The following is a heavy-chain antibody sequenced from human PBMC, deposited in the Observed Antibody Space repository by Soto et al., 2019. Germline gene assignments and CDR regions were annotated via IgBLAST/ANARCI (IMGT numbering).Heavy chain of an antibody. V-gene: IGHV1-2*02. CDR3: ARDLLWSAQKPIDF. Sequence: ASVKVSCKASGYTFSVYNMHCVLQSPGQGLEWMGWINPNSGDTNFARKFQGRVTLTRDTSIGTAYMELTNLTSDDTAVYYCARDLLWSAQKPIDFWGQGTLVTVSS. CDR1: GYTFSVYN. J-gene: IGHJ4*02. CDR2: INPNSGDT. D-gene: IGHD2-21*01.